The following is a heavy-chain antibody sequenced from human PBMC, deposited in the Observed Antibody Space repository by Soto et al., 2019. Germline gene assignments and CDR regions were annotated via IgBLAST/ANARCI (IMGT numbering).Heavy chain of an antibody. CDR3: ASEYYYDSSGPRAFDI. V-gene: IGHV1-69*13. D-gene: IGHD3-22*01. CDR2: IIPIFGTA. Sequence: SVKVSCKASGGTFSSYAISWVRQAPGQGLEWMGGIIPIFGTANYAQKFQGRVTITADESTSTAYMELSSLRSEDTAVYYCASEYYYDSSGPRAFDIWGQGTMVTVSS. CDR1: GGTFSSYA. J-gene: IGHJ3*02.